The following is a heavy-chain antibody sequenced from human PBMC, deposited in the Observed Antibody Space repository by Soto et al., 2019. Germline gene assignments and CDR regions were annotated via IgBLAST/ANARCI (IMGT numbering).Heavy chain of an antibody. CDR1: GFTFSSHA. J-gene: IGHJ6*02. D-gene: IGHD3-10*01. Sequence: QVQLVESGGGVVQPGRSLRLSCAASGFTFSSHAMHWVRQAPGKGLEWVGVISYDGSDKYYAVSVKGRFTISRDNSKNTLYLQMNSLRVEDTAEYYCARPRNIVIWFGELPDVWGQGTTVIVS. CDR3: ARPRNIVIWFGELPDV. CDR2: ISYDGSDK. V-gene: IGHV3-30-3*01.